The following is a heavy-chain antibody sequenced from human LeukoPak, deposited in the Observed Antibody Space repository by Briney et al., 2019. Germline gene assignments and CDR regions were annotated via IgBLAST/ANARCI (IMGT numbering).Heavy chain of an antibody. V-gene: IGHV3-11*06. J-gene: IGHJ4*02. CDR3: ARDRWTADY. CDR2: ISSSSSYT. Sequence: KPGGSPRLSCAASGFTFSDYYMSWIRQAPGKGLEWVSYISSSSSYTNCADSVKGRFTISRDNAKNSLYLQMNSLRAEDTAVYYCARDRWTADYWGQGTLVTVSS. CDR1: GFTFSDYY. D-gene: IGHD3/OR15-3a*01.